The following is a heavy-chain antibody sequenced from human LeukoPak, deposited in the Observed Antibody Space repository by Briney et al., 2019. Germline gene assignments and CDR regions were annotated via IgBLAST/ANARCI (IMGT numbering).Heavy chain of an antibody. V-gene: IGHV4-59*01. D-gene: IGHD3-10*01. Sequence: SETLSLTCTVSGGSISSYYWSWIRQPPGKGLEWFGYIYYSGSTNYNPSLKSRVTISVDTAKNQFSLKLSSVTAADTAVYYCARGYYKGYYFDYWGQGTLVTVSS. CDR3: ARGYYKGYYFDY. CDR1: GGSISSYY. J-gene: IGHJ4*02. CDR2: IYYSGST.